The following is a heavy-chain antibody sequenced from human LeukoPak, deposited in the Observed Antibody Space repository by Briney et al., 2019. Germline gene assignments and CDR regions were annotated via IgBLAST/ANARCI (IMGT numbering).Heavy chain of an antibody. D-gene: IGHD3-3*01. J-gene: IGHJ4*02. V-gene: IGHV4-39*01. CDR3: ARPPLYDFWSGLAFDY. CDR2: IYYSGST. Sequence: SETLSLTCTVSGGSISSSSYYWGWSRQPPGKGLEWIGSIYYSGSTYYNPSLKSRVTISVDTSKNQFSLKLSSVTAADTAVYYCARPPLYDFWSGLAFDYWGQGTLVTVSS. CDR1: GGSISSSSYY.